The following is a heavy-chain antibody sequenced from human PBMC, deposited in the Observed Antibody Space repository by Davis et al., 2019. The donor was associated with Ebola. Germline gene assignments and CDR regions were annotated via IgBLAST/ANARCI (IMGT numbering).Heavy chain of an antibody. J-gene: IGHJ4*02. CDR1: GYSFSDYW. Sequence: GESLKIPCQGSGYSFSDYWIGWVRQMPGKGLEWMGIIYPGDSDTRYNPSFQGQVTISADKSISTAYLQWSSLKASDTAMYYCARTRAAAGKDGFDFWGQGALVSVSS. V-gene: IGHV5-51*01. D-gene: IGHD6-13*01. CDR2: IYPGDSDT. CDR3: ARTRAAAGKDGFDF.